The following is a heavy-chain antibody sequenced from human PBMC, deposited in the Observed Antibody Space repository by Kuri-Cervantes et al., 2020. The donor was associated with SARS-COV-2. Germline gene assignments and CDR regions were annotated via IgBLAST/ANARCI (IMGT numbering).Heavy chain of an antibody. CDR2: IIPIFGTA. D-gene: IGHD2-2*01. CDR3: ARDTKTGLCSSTNCYVFWFDP. Sequence: SVKVSCKASGYTFTSYDINWVRQATGQGLEWMGGIIPIFGTANYAQKFQGRVTITADESTTTAYMELSSLRSEDTAVYYCARDTKTGLCSSTNCYVFWFDPWGQGTLVTVSS. CDR1: GYTFTSYD. V-gene: IGHV1-69*13. J-gene: IGHJ5*02.